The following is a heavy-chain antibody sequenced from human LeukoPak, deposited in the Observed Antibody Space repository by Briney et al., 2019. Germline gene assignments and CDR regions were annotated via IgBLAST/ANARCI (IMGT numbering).Heavy chain of an antibody. CDR3: SGDYYYYMDV. D-gene: IGHD3-10*01. V-gene: IGHV1-8*01. CDR2: MNPNSGNT. CDR1: GYTFTSYD. Sequence: ASVKVSCKASGYTFTSYDINWLRQATGQGLEWMGWMNPNSGNTAYAQKFQGRVTITRNTSISTAYMELSSLRAEDTAVYYWSGDYYYYMDVWGKGTTVTVSS. J-gene: IGHJ6*03.